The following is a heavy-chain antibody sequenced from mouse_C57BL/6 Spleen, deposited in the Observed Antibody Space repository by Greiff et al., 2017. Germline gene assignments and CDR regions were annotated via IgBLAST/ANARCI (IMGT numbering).Heavy chain of an antibody. CDR1: GFSLTSYG. D-gene: IGHD4-1*01. J-gene: IGHJ4*01. Sequence: VQLQQSGPGLVQPSQSLSITCTVSGFSLTSYGVHWVRQSPGKGLEWLGVIWRGGSTDYNAAFMSRLSITKDNSKSQVFFKMNSLQADDTAIYYCAKNASNWDYAMDYWGQGTSVTVSS. CDR2: IWRGGST. CDR3: AKNASNWDYAMDY. V-gene: IGHV2-5*01.